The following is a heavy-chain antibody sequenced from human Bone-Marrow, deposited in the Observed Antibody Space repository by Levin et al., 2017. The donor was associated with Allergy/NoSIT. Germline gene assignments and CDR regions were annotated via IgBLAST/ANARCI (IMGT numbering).Heavy chain of an antibody. CDR1: GGSISGYY. CDR3: ARDLENDY. V-gene: IGHV4-59*12. D-gene: IGHD1-1*01. Sequence: SETLSLTCSVSGGSISGYYWTWIRQAPGKGMEWIGYSYSSGKTNYNPSLNSRLTISVDTSKNQFSLRLTSVTAADTAVYYCARDLENDYWGQGILVTVSS. CDR2: SYSSGKT. J-gene: IGHJ4*02.